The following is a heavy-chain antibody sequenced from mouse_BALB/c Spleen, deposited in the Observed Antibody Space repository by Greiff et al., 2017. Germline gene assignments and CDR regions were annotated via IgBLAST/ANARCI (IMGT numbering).Heavy chain of an antibody. V-gene: IGHV2-6-7*01. D-gene: IGHD2-14*01. CDR2: IWGDGST. Sequence: VQLQESGPGLVAPSQSLSITCTVSGFSLTGYGVNWVRQPPGKGLEWLGMIWGDGSTDYNSALKSRLSISKDNSKSQVFLKMNSLQTDDTARYYGARDRDYYRPYYYAMDYWGQGTSVTVSS. CDR1: GFSLTGYG. J-gene: IGHJ4*01. CDR3: ARDRDYYRPYYYAMDY.